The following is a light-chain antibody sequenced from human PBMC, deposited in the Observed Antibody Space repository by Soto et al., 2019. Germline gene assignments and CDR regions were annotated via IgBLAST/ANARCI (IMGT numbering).Light chain of an antibody. J-gene: IGKJ5*01. Sequence: DIRRTQYTSSLSASVGDRVSSTCQASQDISNYLNWYQQKPGKAPKLLIYDASNLEAGVPSRFSGSGSGTDFTFTISSLQPEDIATYYCQQYDNLPIPFGERTRLEIK. V-gene: IGKV1-33*01. CDR1: QDISNY. CDR3: QQYDNLPIP. CDR2: DAS.